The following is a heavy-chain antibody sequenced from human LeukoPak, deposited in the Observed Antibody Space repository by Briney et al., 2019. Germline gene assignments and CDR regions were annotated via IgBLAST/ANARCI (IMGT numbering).Heavy chain of an antibody. Sequence: ASVKVSCKASGYTFTSYGISWVRQAPGQGLEWMGWISACNGNTNYAQKLQGRVTMTTDTSTSTAYMELRSLRSDDTAVYYCARVRSGSYRGQYYFDYWGQGTLVTVSS. CDR3: ARVRSGSYRGQYYFDY. CDR1: GYTFTSYG. V-gene: IGHV1-18*01. J-gene: IGHJ4*02. CDR2: ISACNGNT. D-gene: IGHD1-26*01.